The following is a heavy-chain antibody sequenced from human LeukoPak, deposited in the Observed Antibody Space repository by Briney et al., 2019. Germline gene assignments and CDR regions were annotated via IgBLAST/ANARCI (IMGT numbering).Heavy chain of an antibody. CDR1: GGSISRYY. J-gene: IGHJ6*03. Sequence: SETLSLTCTVSGGSISRYYWTWIRQPPGKGLEWIGYIYYSGSTNYNPSLKSRVTISVDTSKNQFSLKLSSVTTADTAVYYCARVEEGYGSGRRGNFYYYYMDVWGKGTTVTISS. CDR2: IYYSGST. CDR3: ARVEEGYGSGRRGNFYYYYMDV. D-gene: IGHD3-10*01. V-gene: IGHV4-59*01.